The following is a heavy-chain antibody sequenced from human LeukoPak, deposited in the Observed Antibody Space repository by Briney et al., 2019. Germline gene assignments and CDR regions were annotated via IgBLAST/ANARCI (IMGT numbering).Heavy chain of an antibody. J-gene: IGHJ4*02. V-gene: IGHV4-4*02. Sequence: GSLRLSCAASGLTVTNAWMHWFRQAPGKGLEWIGEIYHSGSTNYNPSLKSRVTISVDKSKNQFSLKLSSVTAADTAVYYCASQQQLGIDYWGQGTLVTVSS. D-gene: IGHD6-13*01. CDR2: IYHSGST. CDR3: ASQQQLGIDY. CDR1: GLTVTNAW.